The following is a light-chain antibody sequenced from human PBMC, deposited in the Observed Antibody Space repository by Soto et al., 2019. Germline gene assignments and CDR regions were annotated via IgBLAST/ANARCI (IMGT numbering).Light chain of an antibody. V-gene: IGLV2-23*02. CDR3: CSYAGSSTSVV. J-gene: IGLJ2*01. Sequence: QSALTQPASVSGSPGQSSTISCTGTSRDVGSYNLVSWYQQQPGKAPKLMIYEVSKRPSGVYNRFSGSKSGNTTSLTISGLQAVDEADYYCCSYAGSSTSVVFGGGTKVTVL. CDR1: SRDVGSYNL. CDR2: EVS.